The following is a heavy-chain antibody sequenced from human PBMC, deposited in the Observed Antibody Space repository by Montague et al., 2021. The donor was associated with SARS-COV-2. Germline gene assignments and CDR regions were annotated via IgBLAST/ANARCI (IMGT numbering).Heavy chain of an antibody. Sequence: TLSLTCTVSGGSISSGDYYWSWIRRHPGKGLEWIGYIYYSGSTXYNPSLKSRVTISVDTSKNQFSLKLSSVTAADTAVYYCARGGSYSSGWYGVDYYYGMDVWGQGTTVTVSS. CDR1: GGSISSGDYY. J-gene: IGHJ6*02. V-gene: IGHV4-31*03. CDR3: ARGGSYSSGWYGVDYYYGMDV. D-gene: IGHD6-19*01. CDR2: IYYSGST.